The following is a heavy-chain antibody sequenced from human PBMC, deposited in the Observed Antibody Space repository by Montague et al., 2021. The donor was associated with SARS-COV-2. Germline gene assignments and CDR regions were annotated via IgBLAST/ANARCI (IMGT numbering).Heavy chain of an antibody. D-gene: IGHD3-3*01. CDR3: AHKGRGCWSGAFDY. CDR1: GFSLSTSGVG. Sequence: PALVKPTQTFTLTCTFSGFSLSTSGVGVGWIRQPPGKALEWLALIYWDDDKRYSPSLKSRLTITKDTSKNQVVLTMTNMDPVDTATYFCAHKGRGCWSGAFDYWGQGTLVTVSS. V-gene: IGHV2-5*02. J-gene: IGHJ4*02. CDR2: IYWDDDK.